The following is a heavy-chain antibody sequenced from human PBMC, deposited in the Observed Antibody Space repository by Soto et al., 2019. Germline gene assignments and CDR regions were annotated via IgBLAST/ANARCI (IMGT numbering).Heavy chain of an antibody. Sequence: QAQLVQSGAEVRKPGASVKVSCKASGYTFSSDGISWVRQAPGQGLEWMAWISASNGNTRYAQNFQGRVTLTTEKSTSTAYMELRSLRSDETAVYYCARVPHLINYYSYGMDVWGQGTTVTVSS. V-gene: IGHV1-18*01. J-gene: IGHJ6*02. CDR2: ISASNGNT. CDR1: GYTFSSDG. CDR3: ARVPHLINYYSYGMDV.